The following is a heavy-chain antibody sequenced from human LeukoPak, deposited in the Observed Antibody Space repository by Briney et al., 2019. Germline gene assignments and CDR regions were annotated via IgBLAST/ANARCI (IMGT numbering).Heavy chain of an antibody. V-gene: IGHV1-46*01. Sequence: ASVKVSCKASGFTFTMYYFHWVRQAPGQGLEWMGMINPSDGATTYAQRFQGRATMTRDMSTTTVYVDLRSLRSEGTAVYLCAREQKRGLSTNVGGLFASYYTYYYMDVWGRGTTVTV. CDR3: AREQKRGLSTNVGGLFASYYTYYYMDV. CDR1: GFTFTMYY. J-gene: IGHJ6*03. CDR2: INPSDGAT. D-gene: IGHD3-10*01.